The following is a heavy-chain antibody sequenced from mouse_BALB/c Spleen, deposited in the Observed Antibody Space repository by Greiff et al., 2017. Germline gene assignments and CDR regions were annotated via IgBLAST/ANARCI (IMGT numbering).Heavy chain of an antibody. CDR3: AKLNDYLAY. D-gene: IGHD1-3*01. V-gene: IGHV1-82*01. Sequence: QVQLQQSGPELVKPGASVKISCKASGYAFSSSWMNWVKQRPGQGLEWIGRIYPGDGDTNYNGKFKGKATLTADKSSSTAYMQLSSLTSVDSAVYFCAKLNDYLAYWGQGTLVTVSA. CDR1: GYAFSSSW. J-gene: IGHJ3*01. CDR2: IYPGDGDT.